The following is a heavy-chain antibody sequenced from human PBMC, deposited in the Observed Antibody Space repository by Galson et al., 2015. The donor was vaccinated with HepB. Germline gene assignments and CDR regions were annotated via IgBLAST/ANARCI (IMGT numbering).Heavy chain of an antibody. CDR1: GFTFSTYT. V-gene: IGHV3-30*04. Sequence: SLRLSCAASGFTFSTYTIHWVRQAPGKGLEWVALISYDGSNKYYADSVKGRFTISRDNSKNTLYLQMNSLTTEDTAMFYCARGGIAAAAIDYWGQGTLVTVSS. J-gene: IGHJ4*02. CDR2: ISYDGSNK. CDR3: ARGGIAAAAIDY. D-gene: IGHD6-13*01.